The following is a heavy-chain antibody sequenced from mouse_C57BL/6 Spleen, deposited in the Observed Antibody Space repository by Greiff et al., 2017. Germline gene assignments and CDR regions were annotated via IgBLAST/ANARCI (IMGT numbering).Heavy chain of an antibody. J-gene: IGHJ3*01. CDR2: IYPGSGST. V-gene: IGHV1-55*01. Sequence: QVQLQQPGAELVKPGASVKMSCKASGYTFTSYWITWVKQRPGQGLEWIGDIYPGSGSTTYNEKFKSKATLTVDTSSSTAYMQLSSLTSEDSAVYCRARSDGYYEGFAYWGQGTLVTVAA. D-gene: IGHD2-3*01. CDR1: GYTFTSYW. CDR3: ARSDGYYEGFAY.